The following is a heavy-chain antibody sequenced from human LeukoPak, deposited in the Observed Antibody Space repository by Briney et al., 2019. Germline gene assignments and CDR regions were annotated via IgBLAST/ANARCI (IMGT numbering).Heavy chain of an antibody. J-gene: IGHJ6*02. CDR3: ARVPRGYCSSTSCPLYYYYGMDV. CDR1: GFTVSSNY. CDR2: IYRGGST. D-gene: IGHD2-2*01. Sequence: GGSLRLSCAASGFTVSSNYMSWVRQAPGKGLEWVSVIYRGGSTYYADSVKGRFTISRDNSKNTLYLQMNSLRAEDTAVYYCARVPRGYCSSTSCPLYYYYGMDVWGQGTTVTVSS. V-gene: IGHV3-53*01.